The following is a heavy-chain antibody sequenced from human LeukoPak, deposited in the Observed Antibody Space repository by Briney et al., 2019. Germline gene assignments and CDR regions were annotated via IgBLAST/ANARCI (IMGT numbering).Heavy chain of an antibody. Sequence: ASVKVSCKASGYTFTGYYMHWVRQAPGQGLEWMGWINPNSGGTNYAQKFQGRVTMTRDTSISTAYMELSRLRSDDTAVYYCASKKVVPADEDAFDIWGQGTMVTVSS. CDR2: INPNSGGT. J-gene: IGHJ3*02. CDR3: ASKKVVPADEDAFDI. V-gene: IGHV1-2*02. CDR1: GYTFTGYY. D-gene: IGHD2-2*01.